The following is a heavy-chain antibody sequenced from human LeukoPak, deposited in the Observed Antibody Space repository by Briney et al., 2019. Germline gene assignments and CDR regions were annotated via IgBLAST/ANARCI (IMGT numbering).Heavy chain of an antibody. D-gene: IGHD3-10*01. CDR2: IHTSGST. J-gene: IGHJ4*02. CDR1: GGSISSYY. V-gene: IGHV4-4*07. CDR3: ARDPVLLWFGELSRVLFDY. Sequence: SETLSLTCTVSGGSISSYYWSWIRQPAGKGLEWIGRIHTSGSTNYNPSLKSRVTMSVDTSKNQFSLKLSSVTAADTAVYYCARDPVLLWFGELSRVLFDYWGQGTLVTVSS.